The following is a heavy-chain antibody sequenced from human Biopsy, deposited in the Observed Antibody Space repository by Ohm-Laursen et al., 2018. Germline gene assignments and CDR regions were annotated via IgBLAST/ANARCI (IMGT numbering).Heavy chain of an antibody. CDR3: ARMEQPHDH. J-gene: IGHJ4*02. CDR1: GYPFSNYY. CDR2: INPNSGDT. Sequence: SVKVSCNASGYPFSNYYLFWVRQAPGQGLEWMGRINPNSGDTVFARNFQGRVTMTRDTAISTAYMDLRNLRPDDTAVYFCARMEQPHDHWGQGTLVTVSS. D-gene: IGHD6-13*01. V-gene: IGHV1-2*06.